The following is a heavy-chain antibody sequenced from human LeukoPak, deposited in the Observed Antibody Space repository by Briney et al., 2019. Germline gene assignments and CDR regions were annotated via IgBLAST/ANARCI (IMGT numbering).Heavy chain of an antibody. CDR2: ISGGSGTT. V-gene: IGHV3-23*01. Sequence: GGSLRLSCATSGFSFTSYAMSWVRQAPGKGLEWVSVISGGSGTTNYADSVKGRFTISRDNSKNMVYLQMNSLRAEDTAVYYCAKDHSGSVFPRDFDYWGQGTLVTVSS. D-gene: IGHD1-26*01. CDR3: AKDHSGSVFPRDFDY. CDR1: GFSFTSYA. J-gene: IGHJ4*02.